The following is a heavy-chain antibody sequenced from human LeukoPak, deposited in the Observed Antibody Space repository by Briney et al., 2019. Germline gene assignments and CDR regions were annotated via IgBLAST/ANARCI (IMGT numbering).Heavy chain of an antibody. D-gene: IGHD2-2*01. CDR2: IIPIFGKA. J-gene: IGHJ6*03. CDR1: GGTFSSYA. Sequence: ASVKVSCKASGGTFSSYAISWVRQAPGQGLEWMGGIIPIFGKANYAQKFQGRVTITTDESTSKAYMEVSSLRSEDTVVYYCARGGDVQYCSSTSCYYYYMDVWGKGTTVTVSS. CDR3: ARGGDVQYCSSTSCYYYYMDV. V-gene: IGHV1-69*05.